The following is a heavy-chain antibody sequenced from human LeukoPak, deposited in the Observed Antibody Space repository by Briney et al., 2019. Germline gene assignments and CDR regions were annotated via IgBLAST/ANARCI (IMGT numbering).Heavy chain of an antibody. J-gene: IGHJ4*02. CDR1: GGTFSSYA. CDR2: IIPIFGTA. Sequence: ASVKVSCKASGGTFSSYAISWVRQAPGQGLEWMGGIIPIFGTANYAQKFQGRVTMTRNTSISTAYMELSSLRSEDTAVYYCARVGIAARTSPFDYWGQGTLVTVSS. CDR3: ARVGIAARTSPFDY. D-gene: IGHD6-13*01. V-gene: IGHV1-69*05.